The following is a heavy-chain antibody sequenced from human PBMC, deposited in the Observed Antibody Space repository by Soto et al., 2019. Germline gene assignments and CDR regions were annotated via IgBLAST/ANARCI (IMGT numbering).Heavy chain of an antibody. Sequence: GGSLRLSCAASGFTFSSYAMSWVRQAPGKGLEWVSAIREGGMSYADSVKGRFTISRDDAKNALYLQMNTLRAEDTAVYYCARENLATYCSDYWGQGTLVTVSS. V-gene: IGHV3-23*01. CDR1: GFTFSSYA. CDR2: IREGGM. J-gene: IGHJ4*02. CDR3: ARENLATYCSDY. D-gene: IGHD2-21*02.